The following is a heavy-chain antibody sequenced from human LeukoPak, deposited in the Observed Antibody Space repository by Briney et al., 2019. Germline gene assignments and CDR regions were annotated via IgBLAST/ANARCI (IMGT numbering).Heavy chain of an antibody. CDR2: IYTSGST. D-gene: IGHD6-13*01. Sequence: SETLSLTCTVSGGSISSGSYYWSWIRQPAGKGLEWIGRIYTSGSTNYNPSLKSRVTISVDTSKNQFSLKLSSVTAADTAVYYCATGPGTSSSWYHGGFDPWGQGTLVTVSS. CDR1: GGSISSGSYY. V-gene: IGHV4-61*02. J-gene: IGHJ5*02. CDR3: ATGPGTSSSWYHGGFDP.